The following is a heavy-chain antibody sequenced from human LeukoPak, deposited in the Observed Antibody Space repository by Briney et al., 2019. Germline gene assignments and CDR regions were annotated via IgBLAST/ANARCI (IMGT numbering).Heavy chain of an antibody. CDR3: ARDFYGSGSYYHPDLYYYYYYGMDV. V-gene: IGHV3-11*01. CDR1: GSTFSDYY. CDR2: ISSSGSTI. Sequence: GGSLRLSCAASGSTFSDYYMSWIRQAPGKGLEWVSYISSSGSTIYYADSVKGRFTISRDNAKNSLYLQMNSLRAEDTAVYYCARDFYGSGSYYHPDLYYYYYYGMDVWGQGTTVTVSS. D-gene: IGHD3-10*01. J-gene: IGHJ6*02.